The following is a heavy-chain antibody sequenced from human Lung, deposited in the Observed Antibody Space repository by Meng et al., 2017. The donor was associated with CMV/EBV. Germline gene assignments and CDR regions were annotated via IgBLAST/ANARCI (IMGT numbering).Heavy chain of an antibody. Sequence: GASLKISCAAAGFTFSSCTMNWVRQAPGKGLEWVSSISSSSGYIYYADSVKGRFTISRDNAKNSLYLQMNSLIAEDTAVYYCARDPAVSQVCSWPRATHHYGMDVWGQGTTVTVSS. CDR2: ISSSSGYI. J-gene: IGHJ6*01. D-gene: IGHD3-10*02. CDR3: ARDPAVSQVCSWPRATHHYGMDV. V-gene: IGHV3-21*06. CDR1: GFTFSSCT.